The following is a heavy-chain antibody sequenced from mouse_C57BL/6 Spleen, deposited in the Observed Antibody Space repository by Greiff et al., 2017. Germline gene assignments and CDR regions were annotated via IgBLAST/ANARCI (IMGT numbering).Heavy chain of an antibody. D-gene: IGHD1-1*01. V-gene: IGHV1-80*01. CDR2: IYPGDGDT. Sequence: QVQLQQSGAELVKPGASVKISCKASGYAFSSSWMNWVKQRPGKGLEWIGQIYPGDGDTNYNGKFKGKATLTADKSSSTAYMQLSSLTSEDSAVYFCARSDCSGSSYWYFDVWGTGTTVTVSS. CDR3: ARSDCSGSSYWYFDV. J-gene: IGHJ1*03. CDR1: GYAFSSSW.